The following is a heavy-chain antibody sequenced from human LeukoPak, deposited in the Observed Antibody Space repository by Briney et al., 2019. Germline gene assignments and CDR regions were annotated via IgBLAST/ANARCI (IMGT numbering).Heavy chain of an antibody. Sequence: ASVNVSFKASGYTFTGYYMHWVRQAPGQGLEWMGCINHDSGGTNYALKFQGRVTMTRDTSISTAYMELSRLRSDDTAVYYCARASVGPAAMNAHNWFDPWGQGTLVTVSS. CDR2: INHDSGGT. D-gene: IGHD2-2*01. CDR3: ARASVGPAAMNAHNWFDP. J-gene: IGHJ5*02. V-gene: IGHV1-2*02. CDR1: GYTFTGYY.